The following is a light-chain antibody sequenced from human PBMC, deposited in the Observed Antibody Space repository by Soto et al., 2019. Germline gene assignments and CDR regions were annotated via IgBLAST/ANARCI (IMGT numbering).Light chain of an antibody. Sequence: DLQMTQSPSSLSASVGDRVTITCRASQGISDFLAWYQQKPGKVPKLLIYAASTLQSGVPSRFSGSGSGTDFTLTISSLQPEDVATYYCQKYDSAPHTFGPGTKVDIK. CDR2: AAS. V-gene: IGKV1-27*01. CDR3: QKYDSAPHT. CDR1: QGISDF. J-gene: IGKJ3*01.